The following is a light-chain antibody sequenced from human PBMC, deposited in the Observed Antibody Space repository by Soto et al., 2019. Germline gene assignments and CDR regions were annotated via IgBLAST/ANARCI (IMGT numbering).Light chain of an antibody. CDR3: AAWDDSLNGLYV. CDR1: NSNIGSNT. Sequence: QSVLSQPPSASGTPGQRVTISCSGSNSNIGSNTVNWYQQLPGTAPKLLIHSNNQRPSGVPDRFSGSKSGTSASLAISGLQSEDEAEYYCAAWDDSLNGLYVFGTGTQLTVL. CDR2: SNN. J-gene: IGLJ1*01. V-gene: IGLV1-44*01.